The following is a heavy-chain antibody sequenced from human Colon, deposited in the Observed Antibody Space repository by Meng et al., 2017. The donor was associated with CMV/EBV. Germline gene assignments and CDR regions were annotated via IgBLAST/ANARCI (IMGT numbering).Heavy chain of an antibody. CDR3: AREGNAMDV. Sequence: GGSLRLSCTASGFTFSSYSMNWVRQAPGKGLEWVSSISYSGSYIYYADSVKGRFTISRHNAKNSLYLQMNSLRAEGTAVYYCAREGNAMDVWGQGTTVTVSS. CDR1: GFTFSSYS. J-gene: IGHJ6*02. V-gene: IGHV3-21*01. D-gene: IGHD3-10*01. CDR2: ISYSGSYI.